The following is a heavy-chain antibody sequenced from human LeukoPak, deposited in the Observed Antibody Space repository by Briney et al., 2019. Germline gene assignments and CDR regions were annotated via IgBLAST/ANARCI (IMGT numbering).Heavy chain of an antibody. Sequence: GESLKISCQGSGYTFSNHWIGWVGQMPGKSLEWMGIIFPADSDTRYSPSFQGQVTISADKSINTAYLQWSSLEASDTAMYYCATSESQTRFDFWGQGTLVTVSS. CDR3: ATSESQTRFDF. V-gene: IGHV5-51*01. CDR1: GYTFSNHW. J-gene: IGHJ4*02. D-gene: IGHD1/OR15-1a*01. CDR2: IFPADSDT.